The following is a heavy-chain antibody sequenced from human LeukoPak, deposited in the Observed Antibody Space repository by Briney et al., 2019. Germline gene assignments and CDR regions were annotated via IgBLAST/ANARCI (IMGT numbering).Heavy chain of an antibody. J-gene: IGHJ6*02. D-gene: IGHD3-3*01. CDR1: GGSISSYY. CDR2: IYYSGST. V-gene: IGHV4-59*01. CDR3: XXXXXXXDFWSGYYTTTDGMDV. Sequence: PSETLSLTCTVSGGSISSYYWSWIRQPPGKGLEWIGYIYYSGSTNYNPSLKSRVTISVDTSKNQFSLKLSSVTAADTAVYYCXXXXXXXDFWSGYYTTTDGMDVWGQGTTVTVSS.